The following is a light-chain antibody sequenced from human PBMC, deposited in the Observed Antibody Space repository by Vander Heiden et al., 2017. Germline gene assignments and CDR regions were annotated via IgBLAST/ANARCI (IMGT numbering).Light chain of an antibody. CDR3: HHYAGSLYT. CDR1: QSVDSSY. V-gene: IGKV3-20*01. J-gene: IGKJ2*01. CDR2: AAR. Sequence: ELVLTQSPGTLPLFPGERATLSCRASQSVDSSYLAWYQQKPGQAPRLLIYAARIRATGIPDTFSGSASGTEFTLTISRLEPEDFAVYYCHHYAGSLYTFGQGTKVEIK.